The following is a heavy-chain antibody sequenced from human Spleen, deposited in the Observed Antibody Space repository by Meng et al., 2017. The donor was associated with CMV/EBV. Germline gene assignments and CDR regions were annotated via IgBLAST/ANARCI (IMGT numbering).Heavy chain of an antibody. Sequence: ASVKVSCKASGYRFTSYGINWVRQAPGQGLEWMGWISTYNGNTNYAQKFQGRVTMTTDTSTTTVYMEMTGLRSDDTAVYYCGRVSLLRYFGIWGQGTMVTVSS. V-gene: IGHV1-18*01. CDR2: ISTYNGNT. D-gene: IGHD3-9*01. J-gene: IGHJ3*02. CDR1: GYRFTSYG. CDR3: GRVSLLRYFGI.